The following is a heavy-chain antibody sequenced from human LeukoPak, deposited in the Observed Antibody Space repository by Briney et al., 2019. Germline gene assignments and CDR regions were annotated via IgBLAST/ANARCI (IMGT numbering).Heavy chain of an antibody. J-gene: IGHJ4*02. Sequence: GGSLRLSCAASGFTVSSNYMSWVRQAPGKGLEWVSVIYGGGSTYYADSVKGRFTISRDNSKNTLYLQMNSLRAEDTAVYYCATLSSGYLYYWGQGTLVTVSS. CDR1: GFTVSSNY. D-gene: IGHD3-22*01. CDR2: IYGGGST. V-gene: IGHV3-53*01. CDR3: ATLSSGYLYY.